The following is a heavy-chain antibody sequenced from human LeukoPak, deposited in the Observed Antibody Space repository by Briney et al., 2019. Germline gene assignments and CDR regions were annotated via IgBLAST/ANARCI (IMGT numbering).Heavy chain of an antibody. CDR3: ATSPGAAAGSSGLDY. CDR1: GFTLSSYA. Sequence: GGSLRLSCAASGFTLSSYAMSWVRQAPGKGLEWVSAISDSGGSAYYADSVNGRFTISRDNSKNTLYLKMNSLRAEDTAVYYCATSPGAAAGSSGLDYWGQGTLVTVSS. CDR2: ISDSGGSA. J-gene: IGHJ4*02. D-gene: IGHD6-13*01. V-gene: IGHV3-23*01.